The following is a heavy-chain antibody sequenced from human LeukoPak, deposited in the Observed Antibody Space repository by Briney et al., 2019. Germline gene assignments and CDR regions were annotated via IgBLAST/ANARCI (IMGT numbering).Heavy chain of an antibody. J-gene: IGHJ4*02. Sequence: PGGSLRLSCVASGFTFSSYSMNWVRQAPGKGLEWVSSISSSSSYIYYTDSLRGRFTISRDNAKNSLYLQMNSLRAEDTAVYYCARVWSPPYTSRWPYYFDYWGQGTLVTVSS. D-gene: IGHD6-13*01. CDR1: GFTFSSYS. CDR3: ARVWSPPYTSRWPYYFDY. V-gene: IGHV3-21*01. CDR2: ISSSSSYI.